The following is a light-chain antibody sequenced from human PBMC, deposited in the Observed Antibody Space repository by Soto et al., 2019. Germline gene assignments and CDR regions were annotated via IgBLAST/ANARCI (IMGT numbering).Light chain of an antibody. CDR1: SSDVGAYNY. CDR3: YSYAGSYSFG. V-gene: IGLV2-11*01. CDR2: DVT. J-gene: IGLJ1*01. Sequence: QSVLTQPRSVSGSPGQSVTISCTGTSSDVGAYNYVSWYQQHPGKAPKLMIYDVTKRPSGVPDRFSASKSGNTASLTISGLQAEDEADYYCYSYAGSYSFGFGTGTKLTVL.